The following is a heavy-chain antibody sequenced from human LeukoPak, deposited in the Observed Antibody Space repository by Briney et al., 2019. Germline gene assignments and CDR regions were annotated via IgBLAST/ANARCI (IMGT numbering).Heavy chain of an antibody. D-gene: IGHD5-24*01. CDR3: AREGLQGRFDY. CDR1: GGSISSGSYY. J-gene: IGHJ4*02. Sequence: SETLSLTCTVSGGSISSGSYYGSWIRQPAGKGLEWIGRIYTSGSTNYNPSLKSRFTISVDTSKNQFSLKLSSVTAADTAVYYCAREGLQGRFDYWGQGTLVTVSS. CDR2: IYTSGST. V-gene: IGHV4-61*02.